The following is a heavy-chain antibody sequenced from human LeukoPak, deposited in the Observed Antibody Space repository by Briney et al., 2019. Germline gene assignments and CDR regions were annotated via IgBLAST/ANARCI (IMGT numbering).Heavy chain of an antibody. Sequence: ASVKVSCKASGYTFTDYYTHWVRQAPGQGLEWMGWIGPNTGSTNYAQKFQDRVTMTRDASISTAYMQLSSLRSDDTAVYYCAKDSPEAAAGIIQRWGQGTLVTVSS. J-gene: IGHJ1*01. CDR1: GYTFTDYY. CDR2: IGPNTGST. D-gene: IGHD6-13*01. V-gene: IGHV1-2*02. CDR3: AKDSPEAAAGIIQR.